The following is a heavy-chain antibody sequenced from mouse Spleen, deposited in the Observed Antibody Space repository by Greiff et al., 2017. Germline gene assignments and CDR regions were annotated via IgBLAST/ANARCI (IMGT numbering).Heavy chain of an antibody. Sequence: EVKLQESGPGMVKPSQSLSLTCTVTGYSITSGYDWHWIRHFPGNKLEWMGYIRYSGSTNYNPSLKSRISITHDTSKNHFFLKLNSVTTEDTATYYCARGGGYYPAWFAYWGQGTLVTVSA. D-gene: IGHD2-3*01. CDR3: ARGGGYYPAWFAY. V-gene: IGHV3-1*01. CDR1: GYSITSGYD. J-gene: IGHJ3*01. CDR2: IRYSGST.